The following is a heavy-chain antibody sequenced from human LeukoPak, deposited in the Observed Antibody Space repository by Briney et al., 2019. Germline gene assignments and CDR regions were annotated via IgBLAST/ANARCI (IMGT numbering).Heavy chain of an antibody. CDR2: INHSGYT. D-gene: IGHD4-17*01. J-gene: IGHJ4*02. V-gene: IGHV4-34*01. Sequence: SETLSLTCAVSGVSFDDYYWSWVPQTPGKGLEWLGEINHSGYTNDSPSLKSRVTLSIDTSRKRFSLNLRSVTVADAGIYYCTRMTTGHDYWGQGTLVTVSS. CDR3: TRMTTGHDY. CDR1: GVSFDDYY.